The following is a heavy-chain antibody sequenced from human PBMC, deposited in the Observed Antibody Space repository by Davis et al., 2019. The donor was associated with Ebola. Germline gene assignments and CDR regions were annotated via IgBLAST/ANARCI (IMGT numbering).Heavy chain of an antibody. CDR1: GGSISSSSYY. D-gene: IGHD1-26*01. Sequence: PSETLSLTCTVSGGSISSSSYYWGWIRQPPGKGLEWIGSIYYSGSTYYNPSLKSRVTISVDTSKNQFSLKLSSVTAADTAVDYCARIVGTTTYFDDWGQGTLVTVSS. CDR3: ARIVGTTTYFDD. V-gene: IGHV4-39*01. CDR2: IYYSGST. J-gene: IGHJ4*02.